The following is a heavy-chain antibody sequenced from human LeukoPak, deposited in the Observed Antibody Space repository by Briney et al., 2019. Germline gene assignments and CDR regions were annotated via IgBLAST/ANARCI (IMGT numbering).Heavy chain of an antibody. J-gene: IGHJ5*02. D-gene: IGHD2-2*01. CDR2: INGDGSNT. CDR3: ARAMPHDNWFDP. Sequence: GGSLRLSCAASGFTFTNYWMRWVRQAAGKGLVWVSRINGDGSNTTYADSVKGRFTISRDNAKNTLYLQMNSLRAEDTAVYYCARAMPHDNWFDPWGQGSLVTVSS. CDR1: GFTFTNYW. V-gene: IGHV3-74*03.